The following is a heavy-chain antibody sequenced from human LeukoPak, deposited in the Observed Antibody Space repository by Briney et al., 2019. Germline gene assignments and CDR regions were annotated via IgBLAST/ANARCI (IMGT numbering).Heavy chain of an antibody. Sequence: SETLSLTCVVSGGSISNYYWSWIRQPPGKGLEWIGYIYYSGSTNYNPSLKSRVTISVDTSKNQFSLKLSSVTAADTAVYYCARWRGLPDIWGQGTMVTVSS. CDR2: IYYSGST. CDR1: GGSISNYY. D-gene: IGHD2-15*01. V-gene: IGHV4-59*01. J-gene: IGHJ3*02. CDR3: ARWRGLPDI.